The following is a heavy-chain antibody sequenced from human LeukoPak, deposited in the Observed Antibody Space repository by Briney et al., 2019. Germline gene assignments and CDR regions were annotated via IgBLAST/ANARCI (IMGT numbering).Heavy chain of an antibody. CDR2: IIPIFGTA. CDR1: GGTFSSNA. Sequence: GSSVKVSCKASGGTFSSNAISWVQQAPGQGLEWMGGIIPIFGTANYAQKFRGRVTITADESTSTAYMEQSSLRSEDTAVYYCARDLELGGYCSSTSCYSPGNNWFDPWGQGTLVTVSS. CDR3: ARDLELGGYCSSTSCYSPGNNWFDP. J-gene: IGHJ5*02. D-gene: IGHD2-2*01. V-gene: IGHV1-69*01.